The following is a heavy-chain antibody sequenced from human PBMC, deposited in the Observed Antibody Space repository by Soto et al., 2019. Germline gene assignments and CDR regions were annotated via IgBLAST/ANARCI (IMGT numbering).Heavy chain of an antibody. CDR1: GGSIISHY. J-gene: IGHJ4*02. Sequence: PSETLSLTCTFSGGSIISHYWIWMRQPPGKGLEYIGYIYSSGSTNYNPSLKSRVTISIDTSKSQFSLKVSSVTAADTAVYYCARGGSSGWFYFDYWGQGTLVTVSS. V-gene: IGHV4-59*11. D-gene: IGHD6-19*01. CDR2: IYSSGST. CDR3: ARGGSSGWFYFDY.